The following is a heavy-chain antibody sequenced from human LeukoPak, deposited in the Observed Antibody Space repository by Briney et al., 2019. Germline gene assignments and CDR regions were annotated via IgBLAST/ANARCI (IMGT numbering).Heavy chain of an antibody. J-gene: IGHJ4*02. CDR2: IKQDGSEK. D-gene: IGHD5-24*01. Sequence: TGGSLRLSCAASGFTFSSYWMNWVRQAPGKGLEWLANIKQDGSEKYYVDSVKGRFIISRDNAKNSLYLQMNSLRAEDTALYYCAGLRRDVYHSLSYWGQGTLVTVSS. V-gene: IGHV3-7*01. CDR1: GFTFSSYW. CDR3: AGLRRDVYHSLSY.